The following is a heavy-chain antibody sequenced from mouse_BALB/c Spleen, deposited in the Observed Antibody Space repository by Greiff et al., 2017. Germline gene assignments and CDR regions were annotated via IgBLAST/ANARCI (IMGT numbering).Heavy chain of an antibody. V-gene: IGHV7-1*02. J-gene: IGHJ4*01. D-gene: IGHD2-10*02. CDR1: GFTFSDFY. CDR2: SRNKANDYTT. Sequence: EVKVVESGGGLVQPGGSLRLSCATSGFTFSDFYMEWVRQPPGKRLEWIAASRNKANDYTTEYSASVKGRFIVSRDTSQSILYLQMNALRAEDTAIYYCARDARYGNYGAMDYWGQGTSVTVSS. CDR3: ARDARYGNYGAMDY.